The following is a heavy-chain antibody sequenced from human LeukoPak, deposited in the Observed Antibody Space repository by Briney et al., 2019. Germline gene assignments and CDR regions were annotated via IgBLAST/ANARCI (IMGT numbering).Heavy chain of an antibody. CDR2: INPNSGGT. V-gene: IGHV1-2*02. Sequence: ASVKVSCRASGYTFTGYYMHWVRQALGQGLEWMGWINPNSGGTDYAQKFQGRVTMTRDTSIRTAYMELSSLTSDDTAVYYCASPGSSYDILTGPGYCDYWGQGTLVTVSS. CDR1: GYTFTGYY. D-gene: IGHD3-9*01. J-gene: IGHJ4*02. CDR3: ASPGSSYDILTGPGYCDY.